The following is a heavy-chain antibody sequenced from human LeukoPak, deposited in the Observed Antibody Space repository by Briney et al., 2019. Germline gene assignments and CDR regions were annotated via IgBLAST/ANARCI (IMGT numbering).Heavy chain of an antibody. CDR1: GFIVSSNY. CDR3: VSSYETY. J-gene: IGHJ4*02. V-gene: IGHV3-53*01. D-gene: IGHD3-22*01. Sequence: PGGSLRLSCAASGFIVSSNYISWVRQAPGKGLEWVSVIYSGGSTYYADSVKGRFTISKDNAKNTVYLQMNSLRAEDTAVYYCVSSYETYWGRGTLVTVSS. CDR2: IYSGGST.